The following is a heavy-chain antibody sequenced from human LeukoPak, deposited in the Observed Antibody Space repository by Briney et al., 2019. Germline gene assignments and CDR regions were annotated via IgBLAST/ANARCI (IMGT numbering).Heavy chain of an antibody. V-gene: IGHV3-48*04. CDR2: ISSSSGII. Sequence: PGGSLRLSCVASGFTFSNYNMNWVRQAPGKGLEWVSYISSSSGIIYYADSVKGRFTISRDNAKNSLYLQMDSLRVEDTAVYYCATDFNKGFDPWGQGTLVTVSS. D-gene: IGHD1/OR15-1a*01. J-gene: IGHJ5*02. CDR1: GFTFSNYN. CDR3: ATDFNKGFDP.